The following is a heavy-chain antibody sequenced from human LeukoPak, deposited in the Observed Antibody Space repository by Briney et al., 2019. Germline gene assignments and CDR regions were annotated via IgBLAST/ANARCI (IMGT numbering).Heavy chain of an antibody. V-gene: IGHV4-61*02. Sequence: SETLSLTYTVSGGSIIISSYYWDWIRQPAGKGLEWIGRIYTSGSTNYNPSLKSRVTISVDTSKNQFSLKLSSVTAADTAVYYCASIGDSSTFDYWGQGTLVTVSS. CDR3: ASIGDSSTFDY. J-gene: IGHJ4*02. CDR2: IYTSGST. D-gene: IGHD3-22*01. CDR1: GGSIIISSYY.